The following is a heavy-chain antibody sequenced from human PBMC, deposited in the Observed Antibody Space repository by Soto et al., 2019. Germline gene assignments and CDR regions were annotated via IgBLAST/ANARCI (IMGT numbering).Heavy chain of an antibody. D-gene: IGHD3-10*01. Sequence: SETLSLSCTVSGGYIRSRGYYWSWTPPHPGKGLEWIGYIYYSGGTYYNPSLKSRVTISVDTSKNQFSRKGSSVTAADTAVYYCARDLQYYYGSGRSDWGQGTLVTVSS. CDR1: GGYIRSRGYY. CDR3: ARDLQYYYGSGRSD. CDR2: IYYSGGT. J-gene: IGHJ4*02. V-gene: IGHV4-31*03.